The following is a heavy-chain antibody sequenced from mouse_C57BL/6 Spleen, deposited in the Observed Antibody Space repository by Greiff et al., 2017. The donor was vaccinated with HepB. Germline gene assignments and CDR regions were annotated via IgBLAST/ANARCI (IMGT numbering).Heavy chain of an antibody. Sequence: DVKLQESGGGLVQPGGSLKLSCAASGFTFSDYYMYWVRQTPEKRLEWVAYISNGGGSTYYPDTVKGRFTISRDNAKNTLYLQMSRLKSEDTAMYYCARRPYYGSSYGYFDVWGTGTTVTVSS. V-gene: IGHV5-12*01. CDR2: ISNGGGST. CDR1: GFTFSDYY. J-gene: IGHJ1*03. D-gene: IGHD1-1*01. CDR3: ARRPYYGSSYGYFDV.